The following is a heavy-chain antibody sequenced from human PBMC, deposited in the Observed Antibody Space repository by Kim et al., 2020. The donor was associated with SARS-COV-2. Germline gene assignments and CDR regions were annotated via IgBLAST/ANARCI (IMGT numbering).Heavy chain of an antibody. Sequence: AGPLKGHVTLSVDKSKYTLYRQMNSLRAEDTAVYYCAKVGAEDGYNYLDYWGQGTLVTVSS. CDR3: AKVGAEDGYNYLDY. V-gene: IGHV3-23*01. J-gene: IGHJ4*02. D-gene: IGHD5-12*01.